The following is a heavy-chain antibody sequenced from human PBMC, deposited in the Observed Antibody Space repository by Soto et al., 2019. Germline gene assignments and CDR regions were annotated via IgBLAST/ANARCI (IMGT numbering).Heavy chain of an antibody. V-gene: IGHV1-24*01. CDR2: FDPEDGET. Sequence: ASVKVSCKVSGYTLTELSMHWLRQAPGKGLEGMGGFDPEDGETIYAQKFQGRVTMTEDTSTDTAYMELSSLRSEDTPVYYCATVSGRINLNPYGMDVWGQGTTVTVSS. J-gene: IGHJ6*02. CDR1: GYTLTELS. D-gene: IGHD2-15*01. CDR3: ATVSGRINLNPYGMDV.